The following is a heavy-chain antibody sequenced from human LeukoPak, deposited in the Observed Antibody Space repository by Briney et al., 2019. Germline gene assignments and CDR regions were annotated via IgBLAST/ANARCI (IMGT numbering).Heavy chain of an antibody. CDR2: ISGYNGNT. D-gene: IGHD3-22*01. V-gene: IGHV1-18*01. CDR3: ARAYDSGGYPSDY. J-gene: IGHJ4*02. Sequence: GASVKVSCKASGYTFSNYGISRVRQAPGQGLEWMGWISGYNGNTNYAQNLQGRVTITTDTSTSTAYMELRSLRSDDTAVYYCARAYDSGGYPSDYWGQGTLVTVSS. CDR1: GYTFSNYG.